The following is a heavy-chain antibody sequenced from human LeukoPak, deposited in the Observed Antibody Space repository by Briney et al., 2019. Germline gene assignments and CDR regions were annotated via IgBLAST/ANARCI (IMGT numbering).Heavy chain of an antibody. D-gene: IGHD3-10*01. CDR3: ASRLDYGSGSYHFDY. CDR1: GFTFSSYG. J-gene: IGHJ4*02. V-gene: IGHV3-48*04. CDR2: ISSSGSTI. Sequence: GRSLRLSCAASGFTFSSYGMHWVRQAPGKGLEWVSYISSSGSTIYYADSVKGRFTISRDNAKNSLYLQMNSLRAEDTAVYYCASRLDYGSGSYHFDYWGQGTLVTVSS.